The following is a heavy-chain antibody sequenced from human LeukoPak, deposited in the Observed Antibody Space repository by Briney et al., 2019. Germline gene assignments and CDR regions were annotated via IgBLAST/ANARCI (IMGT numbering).Heavy chain of an antibody. CDR1: GYTFTTFG. Sequence: ASVKVSFKASGYTFTTFGISWVRQAPGQGLEWMGWIDASNGNTNYAQKVQGRVTITTDTSTTTAYMELRSLGFDDTAVYYCARDYHYVPDFWGQGTLVTVSS. D-gene: IGHD3-16*01. CDR3: ARDYHYVPDF. CDR2: IDASNGNT. J-gene: IGHJ4*02. V-gene: IGHV1-18*01.